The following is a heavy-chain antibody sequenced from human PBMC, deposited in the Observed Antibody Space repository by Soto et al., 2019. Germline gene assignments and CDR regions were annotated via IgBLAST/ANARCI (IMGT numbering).Heavy chain of an antibody. CDR1: GGSISSSSYY. CDR2: IYYSGST. CDR3: ATAPRGYNYGGYFDY. V-gene: IGHV4-39*01. J-gene: IGHJ4*02. D-gene: IGHD5-18*01. Sequence: SETLSLTCTVSGGSISSSSYYWGWIRQPPGKGLEWIGSIYYSGSTYYNPSLKSRVTISVDTSKNQFSLKLSSVTAADTAVYYCATAPRGYNYGGYFDYWGQGTLVTVSS.